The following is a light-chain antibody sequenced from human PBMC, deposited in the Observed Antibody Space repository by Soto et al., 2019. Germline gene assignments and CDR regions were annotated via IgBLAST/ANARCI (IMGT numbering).Light chain of an antibody. CDR2: EVT. CDR3: SSYTSTGTVVV. V-gene: IGLV2-14*01. J-gene: IGLJ1*01. CDR1: SSDVGGYNY. Sequence: QSVLTQPASVSGSPGQSITISCTGTSSDVGGYNYVSWYQQHPGKAPKLMIYEVTNRPSGVSNRFSGSKSDNTASLTISGLQAEDEADYYCSSYTSTGTVVVFGTGTKLTVL.